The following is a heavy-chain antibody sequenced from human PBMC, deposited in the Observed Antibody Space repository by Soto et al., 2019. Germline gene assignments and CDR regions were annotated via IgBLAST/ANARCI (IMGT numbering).Heavy chain of an antibody. CDR1: GFTFSSYA. Sequence: GGSLRLSCAASGFTFSSYAMSWVRQAPGKGLEWVSAISGSGGSTYYADSVKGRFTISRDNSKNTLYLQMNSLRAEDTAVYYCAKDLEMATIPTYYYYYGMDVWGQGTTVTVSS. J-gene: IGHJ6*02. V-gene: IGHV3-23*01. CDR2: ISGSGGST. D-gene: IGHD5-12*01. CDR3: AKDLEMATIPTYYYYYGMDV.